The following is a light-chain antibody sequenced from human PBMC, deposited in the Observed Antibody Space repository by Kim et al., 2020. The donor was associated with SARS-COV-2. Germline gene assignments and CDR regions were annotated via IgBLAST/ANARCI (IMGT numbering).Light chain of an antibody. V-gene: IGKV1-39*01. CDR3: QQYYNTPCT. CDR1: QSISRY. Sequence: DIQMTQSPSSLSASVGDRVSITCRASQSISRYLNWYQQKAGKAPELLLYVASNLQSGVPSRFSGSASGRDFTLTISSLQPEDIATYYCQQYYNTPCTFGQGTKVDIK. CDR2: VAS. J-gene: IGKJ1*01.